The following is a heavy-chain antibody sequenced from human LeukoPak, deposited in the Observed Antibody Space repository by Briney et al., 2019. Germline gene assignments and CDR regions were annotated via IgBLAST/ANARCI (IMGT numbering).Heavy chain of an antibody. CDR3: ARESNPYYFDY. V-gene: IGHV3-53*01. J-gene: IGHJ4*02. D-gene: IGHD1-14*01. Sequence: GGSLRLSCAASGFTFSNYAMSWVRQAPGKGLEWVSVIYSGGCTYHADSVKGRFTISRDNSKNTLYLQMNSLRAEDTAVFYCARESNPYYFDYWGQRTLVTVSS. CDR2: IYSGGCT. CDR1: GFTFSNYA.